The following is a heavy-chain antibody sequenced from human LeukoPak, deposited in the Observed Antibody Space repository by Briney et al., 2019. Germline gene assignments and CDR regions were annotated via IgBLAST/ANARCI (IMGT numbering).Heavy chain of an antibody. CDR3: ARGQTTFGP. CDR2: IKRDGSEK. D-gene: IGHD1-7*01. CDR1: GFAFSSYW. J-gene: IGHJ5*02. Sequence: GGSLRLSCAVSGFAFSSYWMSWVRQPPGKGLEWVANIKRDGSEKYYVDSVKGRFTISRDNAKNSLFLQMNSLTAEDTAVYYCARGQTTFGPWGQGTLVTVSS. V-gene: IGHV3-7*01.